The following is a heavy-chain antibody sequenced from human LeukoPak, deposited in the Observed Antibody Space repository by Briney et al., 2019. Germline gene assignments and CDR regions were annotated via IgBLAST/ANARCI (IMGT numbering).Heavy chain of an antibody. CDR1: GYTFTGHY. J-gene: IGHJ5*02. CDR3: ARVAVEMATILRVVNGFDP. CDR2: INPNSGGT. D-gene: IGHD5-24*01. Sequence: ASVKVSCKASGYTFTGHYMHWVRQAPGQGLEWMGWINPNSGGTNYAQKFQGRVTMTRDTSISTAYMELSRLRSDDTAVYYCARVAVEMATILRVVNGFDPWGQGTLVTVSS. V-gene: IGHV1-2*02.